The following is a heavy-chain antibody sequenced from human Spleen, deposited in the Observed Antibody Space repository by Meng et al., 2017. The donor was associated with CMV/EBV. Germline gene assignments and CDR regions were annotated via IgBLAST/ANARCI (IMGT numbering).Heavy chain of an antibody. V-gene: IGHV1-69*10. Sequence: SVKVSCKASGGTFSSDVISWVRQAPGQGLEWMGWSILMTGKTKHAQKFQGRVTITADKSTTTAFMEVTSLRPDDTAVYYCATPITDYWGQGTLVTVSS. CDR3: ATPITDY. CDR1: GGTFSSDV. CDR2: SILMTGKT. J-gene: IGHJ4*02. D-gene: IGHD3-10*01.